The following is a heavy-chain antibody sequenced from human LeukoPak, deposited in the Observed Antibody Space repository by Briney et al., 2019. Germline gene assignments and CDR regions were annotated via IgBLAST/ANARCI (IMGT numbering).Heavy chain of an antibody. CDR1: GGSISSYY. Sequence: SETLSLTCTVSGGSISSYYLSWIRPPQGKGLEGIAYIYYSGSTNYNPSLKSRVTISVDTSKNQFSLKLSSVTAADTAVYYCASRSSIWSGYQDTLYYFDSWGQGTLVTVSS. V-gene: IGHV4-59*01. CDR3: ASRSSIWSGYQDTLYYFDS. CDR2: IYYSGST. J-gene: IGHJ4*02. D-gene: IGHD3-3*01.